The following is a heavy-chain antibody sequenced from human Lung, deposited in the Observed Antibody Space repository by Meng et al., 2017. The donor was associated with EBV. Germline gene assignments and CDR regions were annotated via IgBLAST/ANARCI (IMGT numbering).Heavy chain of an antibody. D-gene: IGHD2-15*01. CDR2: IYYSGST. Sequence: GPRTVKPSPTLSPTCAVSGGSPSRCGYFWSWSRQPPGKGLEWIGHIYYSGSTQYSPSLKSRVTISVDTSKNQFSLKLTSVTAADTAVYYCARGGFCSGISCPNWFDPWGQGTLVTVSS. J-gene: IGHJ5*02. V-gene: IGHV4-30-4*01. CDR1: GGSPSRCGYF. CDR3: ARGGFCSGISCPNWFDP.